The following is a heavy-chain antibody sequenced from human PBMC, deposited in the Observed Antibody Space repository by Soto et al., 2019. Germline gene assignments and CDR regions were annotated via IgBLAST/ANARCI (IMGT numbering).Heavy chain of an antibody. CDR3: AREARGYSYGQYYFDY. Sequence: QVQLVQSGAEVKKPGSSVKVSCKASGGTFSSYAISWVRQAPGQGLEWMGGIIPICGTANYAQKFQGRVTITADEATSTAYMELSSLRSEDTAVYYCAREARGYSYGQYYFDYWGQGTLVTVSS. J-gene: IGHJ4*02. CDR2: IIPICGTA. CDR1: GGTFSSYA. D-gene: IGHD5-18*01. V-gene: IGHV1-69*01.